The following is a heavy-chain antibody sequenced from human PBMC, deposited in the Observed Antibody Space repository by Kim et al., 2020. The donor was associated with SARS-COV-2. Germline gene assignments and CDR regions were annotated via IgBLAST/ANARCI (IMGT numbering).Heavy chain of an antibody. CDR3: ARLTTGIYWYFDL. Sequence: TPSLKSRVTISVDTSKNQFSLKLGSVTAADTAVYYCARLTTGIYWYFDLWGRGTLVTVSS. V-gene: IGHV4-39*01. D-gene: IGHD1-1*01. J-gene: IGHJ2*01.